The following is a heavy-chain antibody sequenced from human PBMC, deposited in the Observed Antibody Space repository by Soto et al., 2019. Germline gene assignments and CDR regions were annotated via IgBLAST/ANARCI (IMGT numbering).Heavy chain of an antibody. V-gene: IGHV1-18*01. CDR2: ISAYNGKI. CDR1: GYTFTNYG. CDR3: ARQGGYLHDYSNPHAYYYYGMDV. Sequence: ASVKVSCKASGYTFTNYGISWVRQAPGQGLEWIGWISAYNGKIDYAQKVQGRVTLTTDTSTSIAFMELRRLRSDDTAMYYCARQGGYLHDYSNPHAYYYYGMDVWGQGTTVTVSS. D-gene: IGHD4-4*01. J-gene: IGHJ6*02.